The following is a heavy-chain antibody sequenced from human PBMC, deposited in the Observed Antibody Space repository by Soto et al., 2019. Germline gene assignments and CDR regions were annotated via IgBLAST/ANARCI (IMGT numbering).Heavy chain of an antibody. CDR1: GFTFSSYA. J-gene: IGHJ6*02. D-gene: IGHD3-10*01. CDR3: ARDLAPGSYYYYGMDV. V-gene: IGHV3-30-3*01. Sequence: SLRLSCAASGFTFSSYAMHWFRQAPGKGLEWVAVISYDGSNKYYADSVKGRFTISRDNSKNTLYLQMSSLRAEDTAVYYCARDLAPGSYYYYGMDVWGQGTTVTVS. CDR2: ISYDGSNK.